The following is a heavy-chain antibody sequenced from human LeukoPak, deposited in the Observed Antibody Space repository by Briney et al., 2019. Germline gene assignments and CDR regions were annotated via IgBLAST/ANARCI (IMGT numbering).Heavy chain of an antibody. D-gene: IGHD3-16*01. J-gene: IGHJ4*02. CDR2: ISGSGGST. V-gene: IGHV3-23*01. CDR1: GFTFSSYA. CDR3: AKGYYDYVWGSYYFDY. Sequence: GGSLRLSCAASGFTFSSYAMSWVRQAPGKGLGWVSAISGSGGSTYYADSVKGRFTISRDDSRDTLYLQMNSLRAEDTAVYYCAKGYYDYVWGSYYFDYWGQGTLVTVSS.